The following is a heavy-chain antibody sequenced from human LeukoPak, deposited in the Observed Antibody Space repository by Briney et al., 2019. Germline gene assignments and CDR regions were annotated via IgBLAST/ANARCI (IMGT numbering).Heavy chain of an antibody. CDR2: IKEDGSEK. J-gene: IGHJ4*02. CDR3: VSSPYYLDTEGY. CDR1: GFTFSSYG. D-gene: IGHD5-18*01. Sequence: GGSLRLSCAASGFTFSSYGMHWVRQAPGKGLEWVANIKEDGSEKYYVDSVKGRFTISRDNAKNSLYLQMNSLRAEDTAVYYCVSSPYYLDTEGYWGQGTLVTVSS. V-gene: IGHV3-7*03.